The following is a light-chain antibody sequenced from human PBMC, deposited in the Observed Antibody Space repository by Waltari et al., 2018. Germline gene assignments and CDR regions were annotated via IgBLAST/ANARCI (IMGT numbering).Light chain of an antibody. CDR2: HAS. Sequence: EIVLTQSPGSLSLSPGERATLSCRASHIVCNNFLAWYQLKPGQAPRLLIYHASNRATGIPDRFSGSGSGTDFTLTISRLEPEDFAVYYCHQCATSPLTFGGGSKVEIK. V-gene: IGKV3-20*01. CDR3: HQCATSPLT. J-gene: IGKJ4*01. CDR1: HIVCNNF.